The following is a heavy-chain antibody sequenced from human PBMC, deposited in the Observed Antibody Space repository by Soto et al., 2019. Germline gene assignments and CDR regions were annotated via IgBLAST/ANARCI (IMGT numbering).Heavy chain of an antibody. J-gene: IGHJ5*02. CDR3: QRNGDSRSTHWFET. CDR1: GYSLTLYL. V-gene: IGHV5-51*01. Sequence: GGSLKLSFWFSGYSLTLYLMSCVLQMPGKGLDCMWIIYPGDSDTRYSPSFQGHVTISGDKSISTAYLQWSTLKASDTDMYYCQRNGDSRSTHWFETRGQATLV. CDR2: IYPGDSDT. D-gene: IGHD6-6*01.